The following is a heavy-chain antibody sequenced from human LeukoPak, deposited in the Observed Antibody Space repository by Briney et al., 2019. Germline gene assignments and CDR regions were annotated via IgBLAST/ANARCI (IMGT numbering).Heavy chain of an antibody. CDR1: GFTVNRNY. CDR2: IYSGGTT. CDR3: AKGTATYFDY. Sequence: GGSLRLSCAASGFTVNRNYMTWVRQAPGKGLEWVSVIYSGGTTYYADSVKGRFTISRDNSKNTVNLQMNSLRAEDMAVYYCAKGTATYFDYWGQGTLVTVSS. J-gene: IGHJ4*02. D-gene: IGHD2-15*01. V-gene: IGHV3-66*01.